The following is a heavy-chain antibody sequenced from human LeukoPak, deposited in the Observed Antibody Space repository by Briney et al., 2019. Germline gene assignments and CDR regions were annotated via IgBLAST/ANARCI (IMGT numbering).Heavy chain of an antibody. Sequence: GGSLRLSCAASGFTFSSYAMSWVRQAPGKGLEWVSAISGSGGSTYYADSVEGRFTISRDNSKNTLYLQMNSLRAEDTAVYYCAKRGGMATIKAREDYFDYWGQGTLVTVSS. D-gene: IGHD5-24*01. CDR1: GFTFSSYA. CDR2: ISGSGGST. J-gene: IGHJ4*02. V-gene: IGHV3-23*01. CDR3: AKRGGMATIKAREDYFDY.